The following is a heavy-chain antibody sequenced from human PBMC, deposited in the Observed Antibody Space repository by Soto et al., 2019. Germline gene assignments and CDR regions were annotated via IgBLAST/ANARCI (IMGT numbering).Heavy chain of an antibody. Sequence: QVQLVQSGAEVKKPGASVKVSCKASGYTFTHYDINWVRQAPGQGLEWMGWMNPNSGNTGYAQKFQGRVTMTCDTSIIAVFLELRSLRSEVTAVYYCARDGLEYSSATWFDLWGQGTLVTVSS. CDR2: MNPNSGNT. CDR3: ARDGLEYSSATWFDL. J-gene: IGHJ5*02. CDR1: GYTFTHYD. V-gene: IGHV1-8*01. D-gene: IGHD6-6*01.